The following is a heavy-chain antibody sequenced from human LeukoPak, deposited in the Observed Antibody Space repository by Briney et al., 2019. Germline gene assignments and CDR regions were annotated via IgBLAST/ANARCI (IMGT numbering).Heavy chain of an antibody. CDR3: ARSSRYCSGGSCQLVY. J-gene: IGHJ4*02. Sequence: SETLSLTCAVYGGSFSGYYWSWIRQPPGKGLEWIGEINHSGSTNYNPSLKSRVTISVDTSKNQFSLKLSSVTAADTAVYYCARSSRYCSGGSCQLVYWGQGTLVTVSS. CDR2: INHSGST. V-gene: IGHV4-34*01. CDR1: GGSFSGYY. D-gene: IGHD2-15*01.